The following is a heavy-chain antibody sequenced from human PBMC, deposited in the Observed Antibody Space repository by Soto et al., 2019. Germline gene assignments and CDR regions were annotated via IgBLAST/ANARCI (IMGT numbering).Heavy chain of an antibody. CDR2: INQDGNED. CDR3: ARTGDGHHDFLDY. V-gene: IGHV3-7*01. CDR1: GFTFSSYW. J-gene: IGHJ4*02. Sequence: GGSLRLSCAASGFTFSSYWMNWVRQAPGKGLEWVANINQDGNEDNLLDSVKGRFTISRDSAKNSLFLQMNSLRVDDTAVYYCARTGDGHHDFLDYWGQGALVTAPQ. D-gene: IGHD1-1*01.